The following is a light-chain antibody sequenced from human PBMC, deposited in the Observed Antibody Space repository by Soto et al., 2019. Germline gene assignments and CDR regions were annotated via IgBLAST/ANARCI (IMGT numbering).Light chain of an antibody. Sequence: QSALTQPASVSGSPGQSITISCTGTSSDVGGYNYVSWYQQHPGKAPKFMIYEVSNRPSGVSNRFSGSKSGNTASLTISGLQAEDEADYYCSSYTSSRTVVFGGGTKLTVL. CDR2: EVS. J-gene: IGLJ2*01. V-gene: IGLV2-14*01. CDR3: SSYTSSRTVV. CDR1: SSDVGGYNY.